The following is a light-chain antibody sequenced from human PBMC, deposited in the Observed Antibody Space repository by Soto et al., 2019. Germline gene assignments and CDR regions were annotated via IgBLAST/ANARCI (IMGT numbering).Light chain of an antibody. CDR3: QQSFSALT. CDR1: QRISSV. CDR2: AAS. Sequence: IQMTQSPSSLSASVGDRVNITCRAGQRISSVLNWYQQKPGKAPKLLIYAASSLQTGVPSRFSERGSGTDFTLTITNLQPEDFATYYCQQSFSALTFGPGTTVDV. V-gene: IGKV1-39*01. J-gene: IGKJ3*01.